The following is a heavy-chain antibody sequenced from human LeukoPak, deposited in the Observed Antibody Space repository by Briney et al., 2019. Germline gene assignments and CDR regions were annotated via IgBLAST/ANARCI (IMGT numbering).Heavy chain of an antibody. Sequence: ASVKVSCKASGYTFTSYDINWVRQATGQGLEWMGWMNPNSGNTGYAQKFQGRVTMTRNTSISTAYMELSSLRSEDTAVYYCARLPGYCSGGSCYPIDYWGQGTLVTVSS. J-gene: IGHJ4*02. V-gene: IGHV1-8*01. CDR2: MNPNSGNT. CDR1: GYTFTSYD. D-gene: IGHD2-15*01. CDR3: ARLPGYCSGGSCYPIDY.